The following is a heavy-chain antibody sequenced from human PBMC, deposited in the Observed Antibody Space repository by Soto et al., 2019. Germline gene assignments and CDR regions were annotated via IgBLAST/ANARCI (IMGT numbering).Heavy chain of an antibody. CDR3: ASRDPGTSVDY. D-gene: IGHD1-7*01. Sequence: SETLSLTCAVSGSSFTSNNWWTWVRQPPGQGLEWIGEIYRTGSTNYNPSLKSRVTISLDKSENQFSLKVTSLTAADTAVYYCASRDPGTSVDYWGQGTLVTVSS. J-gene: IGHJ4*02. V-gene: IGHV4-4*02. CDR2: IYRTGST. CDR1: GSSFTSNNW.